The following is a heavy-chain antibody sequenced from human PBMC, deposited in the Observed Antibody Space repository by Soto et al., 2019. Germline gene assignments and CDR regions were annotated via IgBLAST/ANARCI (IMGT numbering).Heavy chain of an antibody. CDR2: IRSKAYGGTT. D-gene: IGHD3-3*01. J-gene: IGHJ4*02. CDR1: GFTFGDYA. Sequence: GGSLRLSCTASGFTFGDYAMSWFRQAPGKGLEWVGFIRSKAYGGTTEYAASVKGRFTISRDDSKSIAYLQMNSLKTEDTAVYYCTRGELRFLEWGGNHYFDYWGQGTLVTVSS. CDR3: TRGELRFLEWGGNHYFDY. V-gene: IGHV3-49*03.